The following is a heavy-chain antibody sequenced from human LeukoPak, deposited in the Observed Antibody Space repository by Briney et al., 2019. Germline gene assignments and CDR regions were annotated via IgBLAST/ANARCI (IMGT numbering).Heavy chain of an antibody. CDR3: ARDGWDCSSTSLLKCYYYMDV. V-gene: IGHV3-20*04. CDR1: GFTFDDYG. J-gene: IGHJ6*03. D-gene: IGHD2-2*01. CDR2: INWNGGGT. Sequence: PGGSLRLSCAASGFTFDDYGMSWVRQAPAKGLEWVSGINWNGGGTGYADSVKGRFTISRDNAKNSLYLQMNSLRAEDTALYYCARDGWDCSSTSLLKCYYYMDVWGKGTTVTVSS.